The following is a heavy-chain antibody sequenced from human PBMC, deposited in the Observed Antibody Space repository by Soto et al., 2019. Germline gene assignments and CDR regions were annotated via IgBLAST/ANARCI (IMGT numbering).Heavy chain of an antibody. J-gene: IGHJ4*02. CDR3: ARRSSGWYFEY. CDR1: GFTFSSYA. V-gene: IGHV3-23*01. Sequence: EVQLLESGGGLVQPGGSLRLSCAASGFTFSSYAMSWVRQAPGKGLEWVSVISGSDGSTYYADSVKGRFTISRDNSKNTLYLQMNSQRAEDTAVYYCARRSSGWYFEYWGQGTLVTVSS. D-gene: IGHD6-19*01. CDR2: ISGSDGST.